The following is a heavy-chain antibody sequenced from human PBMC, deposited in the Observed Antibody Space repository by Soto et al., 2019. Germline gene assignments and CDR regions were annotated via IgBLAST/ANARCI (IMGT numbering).Heavy chain of an antibody. CDR3: ARGHDDSGVYQMRFFDL. CDR2: INPSGGAT. J-gene: IGHJ2*01. CDR1: GYTFTSYY. Sequence: QVQLVQSGAEVKKPGASVKISCRASGYTFTSYYMSWVRQAPGQELEWMGIINPSGGATFHAQKCQGRVPMTRDRSTNTVYMELRSLGSEDTAVYYCARGHDDSGVYQMRFFDLWGRGTLVTVSS. V-gene: IGHV1-46*01. D-gene: IGHD3-22*01.